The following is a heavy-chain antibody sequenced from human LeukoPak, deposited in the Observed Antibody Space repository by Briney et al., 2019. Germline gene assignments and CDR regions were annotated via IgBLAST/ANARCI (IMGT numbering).Heavy chain of an antibody. Sequence: GGSLRLSCSASGFTFSSYAMHWVRQAPGKGLEYVSAISSNGGSTYYADSVKSRFTISRDNSKNTLYLQMSSLRAEDTAVYYCVKSHSSSWADFDYWGQGTLVTVSS. CDR3: VKSHSSSWADFDY. V-gene: IGHV3-64D*06. CDR2: ISSNGGST. CDR1: GFTFSSYA. D-gene: IGHD6-13*01. J-gene: IGHJ4*02.